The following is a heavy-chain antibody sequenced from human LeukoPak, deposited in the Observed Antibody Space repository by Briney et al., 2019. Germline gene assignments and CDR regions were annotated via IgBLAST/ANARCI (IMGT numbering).Heavy chain of an antibody. J-gene: IGHJ1*01. CDR3: AKGEKYYDILTGYYKEGKYFQH. D-gene: IGHD3-9*01. Sequence: SVKVSCKASGGTFSSYAISWVRQAPGQGLEWMGGIIPIFGTANYAQKFQGRVTITADESTSTAYMELSSLRSEDTAVYYCAKGEKYYDILTGYYKEGKYFQHWGQGTLVTVSS. CDR1: GGTFSSYA. CDR2: IIPIFGTA. V-gene: IGHV1-69*13.